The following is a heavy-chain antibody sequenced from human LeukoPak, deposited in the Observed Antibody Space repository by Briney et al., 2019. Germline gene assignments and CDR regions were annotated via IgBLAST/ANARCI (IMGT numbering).Heavy chain of an antibody. D-gene: IGHD2-15*01. Sequence: PSETLSLTCAVYGGSFSGYYWSWIRQPPGKGLEWIGEINHSGSTNYNPSLKSRVTISVDTSKNQFSLKLSSVTAADTAVYYCARGGRYCSGGSCSDYYYYYMDVWGKGTTVTVSS. CDR3: ARGGRYCSGGSCSDYYYYYMDV. CDR2: INHSGST. J-gene: IGHJ6*03. V-gene: IGHV4-34*01. CDR1: GGSFSGYY.